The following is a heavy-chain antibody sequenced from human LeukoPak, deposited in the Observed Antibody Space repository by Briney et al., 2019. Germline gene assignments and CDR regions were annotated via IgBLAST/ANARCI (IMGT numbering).Heavy chain of an antibody. CDR2: ISGSGGST. D-gene: IGHD3-22*01. Sequence: PGGSLRLSCAASGFTFSSYAMSWVRQAPGKGLEWVSAISGSGGSTYYADSVKGRFTTSRDNSKNTLYLQMNSLRAEDTAVYYCAKATRITMIVVVIGRGYYFDYWGQGTLVTVSS. J-gene: IGHJ4*02. CDR1: GFTFSSYA. CDR3: AKATRITMIVVVIGRGYYFDY. V-gene: IGHV3-23*01.